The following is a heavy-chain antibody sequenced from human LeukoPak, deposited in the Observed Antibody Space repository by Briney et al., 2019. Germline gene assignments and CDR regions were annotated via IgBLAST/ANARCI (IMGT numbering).Heavy chain of an antibody. CDR3: AKEAETPEPYYFDY. Sequence: GGSLRLSCAASGFTFNSYAMSWVRQAPGKGLEWVSAISASGGSSYYAASVKGRFTISRDNSKNTLHLQMNSLRAEDTAVYYGAKEAETPEPYYFDYWGQGTLVTVSS. D-gene: IGHD1-14*01. CDR2: ISASGGSS. V-gene: IGHV3-23*01. CDR1: GFTFNSYA. J-gene: IGHJ4*02.